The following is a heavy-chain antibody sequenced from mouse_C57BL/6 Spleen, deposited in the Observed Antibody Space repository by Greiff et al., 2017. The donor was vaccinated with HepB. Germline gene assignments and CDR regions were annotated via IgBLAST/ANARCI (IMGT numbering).Heavy chain of an antibody. CDR2: IHPSDSDT. Sequence: QVHVKQPGAELVKPGASVKVSCKASGYTFTSYWMHWVKQRPGQGLEWIGRIHPSDSDTNYNQKFKGKATLTVDKSSSTAYMQLSSLTSEDSAVYYCATVYYYGSSYRYFDYWGQGTTLTVSS. V-gene: IGHV1-74*01. D-gene: IGHD1-1*01. J-gene: IGHJ2*01. CDR3: ATVYYYGSSYRYFDY. CDR1: GYTFTSYW.